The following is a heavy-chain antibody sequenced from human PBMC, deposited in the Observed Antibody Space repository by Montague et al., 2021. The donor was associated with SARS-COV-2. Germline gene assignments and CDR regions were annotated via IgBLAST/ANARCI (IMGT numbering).Heavy chain of an antibody. CDR1: GFPFSSYA. Sequence: SLRLSCAASGFPFSSYAMHWVRQAPGKGLEWVAVISYDGSNKYYADSVKGRFTISRDNSKNSLYLQMNSLRAEDTAVYYCARTLTTVTSDYFDYWGQGTLVTVSS. CDR3: ARTLTTVTSDYFDY. J-gene: IGHJ4*02. D-gene: IGHD4-17*01. V-gene: IGHV3-30-3*01. CDR2: ISYDGSNK.